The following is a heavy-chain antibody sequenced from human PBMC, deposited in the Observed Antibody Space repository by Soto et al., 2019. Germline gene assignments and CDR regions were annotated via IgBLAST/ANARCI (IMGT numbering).Heavy chain of an antibody. CDR2: INHSGST. CDR3: ASFLNGYYNDY. CDR1: GGSFSGYY. D-gene: IGHD3-9*01. J-gene: IGHJ4*02. V-gene: IGHV4-34*01. Sequence: PSETLSLTCAVYGGSFSGYYWSWIRQPPGKGLEWIGEINHSGSTNYNPSLKSRVTISVDTSKNQFSLKLSSVTAADTAVYYCASFLNGYYNDYWGQGTLVTVSS.